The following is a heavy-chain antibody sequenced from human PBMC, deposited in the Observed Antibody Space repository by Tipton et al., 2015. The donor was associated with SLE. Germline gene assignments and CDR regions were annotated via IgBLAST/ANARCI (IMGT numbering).Heavy chain of an antibody. CDR3: ARRVEYSSSPGAFDI. J-gene: IGHJ3*02. V-gene: IGHV5-51*03. D-gene: IGHD6-6*01. CDR1: GYSFTSYW. CDR2: IYPGDSDT. Sequence: VQLVQSGAEVKKPGESLKISCKGSGYSFTSYWIGWVRQMPGKGLERMGIIYPGDSDTRYSPSFQGQVTISADKSISTAYLQWSSLKASDTAMYYCARRVEYSSSPGAFDIWGQGTMVTVSS.